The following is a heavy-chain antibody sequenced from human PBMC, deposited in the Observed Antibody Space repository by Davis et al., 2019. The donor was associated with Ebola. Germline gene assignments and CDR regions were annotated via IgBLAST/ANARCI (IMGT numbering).Heavy chain of an antibody. J-gene: IGHJ6*02. V-gene: IGHV1-18*01. CDR3: ARGMDV. Sequence: ASVKVSCKASGYIFTTYAMHWVRQAPGQRLEWMGWISAYNGNTNYAQKLQGRVTMTTDTSTNTAYMELRSLRSDDTAVYYCARGMDVWGQGTTVTVSS. CDR1: GYIFTTYA. CDR2: ISAYNGNT.